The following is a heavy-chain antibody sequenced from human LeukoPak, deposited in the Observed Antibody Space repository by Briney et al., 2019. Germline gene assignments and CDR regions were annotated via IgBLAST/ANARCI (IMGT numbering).Heavy chain of an antibody. CDR1: GGSFSGYY. CDR3: ARRQWLVQKFDY. J-gene: IGHJ4*02. CDR2: INHSGST. D-gene: IGHD6-19*01. Sequence: SETLSLTCAVDGGSFSGYYWSWIRHPPGKRLEWIGEINHSGSTNYNPSLKSRVTISVDTSKNQFSLKLSSVTAADTAVYYCARRQWLVQKFDYWGQGTLVTVSS. V-gene: IGHV4-34*01.